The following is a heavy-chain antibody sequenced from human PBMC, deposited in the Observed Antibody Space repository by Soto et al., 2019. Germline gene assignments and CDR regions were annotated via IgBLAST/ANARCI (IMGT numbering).Heavy chain of an antibody. J-gene: IGHJ3*02. V-gene: IGHV1-46*01. Sequence: GASVKVSCKASGYTFTSYYMHWVRQAPGQGLEWMGIINPSGGSTSYAQKFQGRVTMTRDTSTITVYMELSSLRSEDTAVYYCALGYCSGGSCHDAFDIWGQGTMVTVSS. D-gene: IGHD2-15*01. CDR1: GYTFTSYY. CDR3: ALGYCSGGSCHDAFDI. CDR2: INPSGGST.